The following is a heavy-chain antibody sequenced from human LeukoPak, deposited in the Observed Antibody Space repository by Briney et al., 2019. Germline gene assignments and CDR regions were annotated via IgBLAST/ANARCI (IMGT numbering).Heavy chain of an antibody. CDR2: ILYDGSNK. V-gene: IGHV3-30*18. Sequence: GGSLRLSCAASGFTFSSYGMHWVRQAPDKGLEWVAVILYDGSNKYYADSVKGRFTISRDNSKNTLYLQMNSLRAEDTAVYYCAKAHSTSRLRYFDWLSRDYGMDVWGQGTTVTVSS. CDR3: AKAHSTSRLRYFDWLSRDYGMDV. D-gene: IGHD3-9*01. CDR1: GFTFSSYG. J-gene: IGHJ6*02.